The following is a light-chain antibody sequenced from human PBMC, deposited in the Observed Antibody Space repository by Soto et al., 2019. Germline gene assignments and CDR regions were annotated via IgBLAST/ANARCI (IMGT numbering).Light chain of an antibody. V-gene: IGLV2-14*01. CDR3: SSYTSSSPDVV. CDR2: DVS. CDR1: SSDVGGYNY. J-gene: IGLJ2*01. Sequence: QPVLTQPASVSGSPGQSITISCTGTSSDVGGYNYVSWYQQHPGKAPKLMIYDVSNRPSGVSNRFSGSKSGNTASLTISGLQAEDEADYYCSSYTSSSPDVVFGGGTQLTVL.